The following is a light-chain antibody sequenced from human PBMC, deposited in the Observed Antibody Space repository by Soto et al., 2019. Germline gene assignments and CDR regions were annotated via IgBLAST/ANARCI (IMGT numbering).Light chain of an antibody. J-gene: IGKJ2*01. CDR3: QQSYTTPYT. CDR1: QSIRSY. V-gene: IGKV1-39*01. CDR2: GAS. Sequence: DIQMTQSPSSLSASVGDRVTITCRASQSIRSYLNWYHQKPGNTPQLLIYGASNLPSGAPSRFTGSGSGTHFTLTISSLQPEDFATYYCQQSYTTPYTFGQGTKLEIK.